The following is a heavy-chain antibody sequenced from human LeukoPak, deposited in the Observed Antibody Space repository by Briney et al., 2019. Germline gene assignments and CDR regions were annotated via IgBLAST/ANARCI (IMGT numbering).Heavy chain of an antibody. CDR3: ARSSEGRYYYDSSGYSYYYYYMDV. V-gene: IGHV4-59*01. CDR2: IYYSGST. CDR1: GGSISSYY. D-gene: IGHD3-22*01. Sequence: SETLSLTCTVSGGSISSYYWSWIRQPPGKGLEWIGYIYYSGSTNYNPSLKSRVTISVDTSKNQFSQKLNSVTAADTAVYYCARSSEGRYYYDSSGYSYYYYYMDVWGKGTTVTISS. J-gene: IGHJ6*03.